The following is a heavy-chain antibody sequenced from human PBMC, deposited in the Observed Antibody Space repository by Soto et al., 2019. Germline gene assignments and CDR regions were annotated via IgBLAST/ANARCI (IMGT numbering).Heavy chain of an antibody. CDR3: ARDTGRAVAGTPIYYYYGMDV. CDR1: GYTFTGYY. CDR2: INPNSGGT. D-gene: IGHD6-19*01. J-gene: IGHJ6*02. V-gene: IGHV1-2*02. Sequence: ASVKVSCKASGYTFTGYYMHWVRQAPGQGLEWMGWINPNSGGTNYAQKFQGRVTMTRDTSISTAYMELSRLRSDDTAVYYCARDTGRAVAGTPIYYYYGMDVWGQGTTVTVSS.